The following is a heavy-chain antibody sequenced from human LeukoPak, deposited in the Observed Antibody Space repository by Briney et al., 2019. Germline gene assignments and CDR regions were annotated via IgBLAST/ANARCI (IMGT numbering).Heavy chain of an antibody. CDR3: AREGSNDYGENEYGWEAFDI. V-gene: IGHV4-38-2*02. CDR1: GYSISSGYY. D-gene: IGHD4-17*01. J-gene: IGHJ3*02. CDR2: IYQSGNT. Sequence: PSETLSLTCTVSGYSISSGYYWGWIRQPPGKGLDWIGNIYQSGNTHYNPSLKSRITISVDTSKNQFSLKLSSVTAADTAVYYCAREGSNDYGENEYGWEAFDIWGQGTMVTVSS.